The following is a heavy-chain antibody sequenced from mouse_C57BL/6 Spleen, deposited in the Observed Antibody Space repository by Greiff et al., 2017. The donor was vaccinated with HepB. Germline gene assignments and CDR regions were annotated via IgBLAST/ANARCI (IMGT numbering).Heavy chain of an antibody. J-gene: IGHJ1*03. D-gene: IGHD1-1*01. Sequence: VQLQQSGPELVKPGASVKISCKASGYTFTDYYMNWVKQSHGKSLEWIGDINPNNGGTSYNQKFKGKATLTVDKSSSTAYMELRSLTSEDSAVYYCARYYGSNWYFDVWGTGTTVTVSS. CDR2: INPNNGGT. CDR1: GYTFTDYY. CDR3: ARYYGSNWYFDV. V-gene: IGHV1-26*01.